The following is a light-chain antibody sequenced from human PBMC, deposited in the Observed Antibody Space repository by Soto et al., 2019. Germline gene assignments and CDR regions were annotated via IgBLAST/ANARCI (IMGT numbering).Light chain of an antibody. CDR2: GAS. V-gene: IGKV3-20*01. J-gene: IGKJ1*01. Sequence: ETVMTQSPVTLSLSPGERATLSCRASQSVSSSYLAWYQQKPGQAPRLLIYGASSRATGIPDRFSGSGSGTDFTLTISRLEPEDFAVYYCQQYGSSQWTFGQGTKVDIK. CDR3: QQYGSSQWT. CDR1: QSVSSSY.